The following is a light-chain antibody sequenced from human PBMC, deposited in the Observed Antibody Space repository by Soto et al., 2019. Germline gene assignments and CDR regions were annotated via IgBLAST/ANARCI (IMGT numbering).Light chain of an antibody. CDR3: QQYSNWPSLT. V-gene: IGKV3-11*01. CDR2: DAS. J-gene: IGKJ4*02. Sequence: EIVLTQSPATLSLSPGERATLSCRASQSVRSSLGWYQQRPGQAPRLLIYDASNTSTDIPARFSGSGSGTDFTLTISSLEPEDFAVFYWQQYSNWPSLTFGGGTKVEIK. CDR1: QSVRSS.